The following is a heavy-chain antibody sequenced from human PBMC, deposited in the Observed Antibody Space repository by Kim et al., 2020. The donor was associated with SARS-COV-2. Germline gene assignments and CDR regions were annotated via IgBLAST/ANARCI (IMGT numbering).Heavy chain of an antibody. Sequence: GGSLRLSCAASGFTFSSYAMSWVRQAPGKGLKWVSAISGSGGSTYYADSVKGRFTISRDNSKNTLYLQMNSLRAEDTAVYYCAKDPHFDFWSGYVFDYWGQGTLVTVSS. CDR3: AKDPHFDFWSGYVFDY. CDR1: GFTFSSYA. V-gene: IGHV3-23*01. CDR2: ISGSGGST. D-gene: IGHD3-3*01. J-gene: IGHJ4*02.